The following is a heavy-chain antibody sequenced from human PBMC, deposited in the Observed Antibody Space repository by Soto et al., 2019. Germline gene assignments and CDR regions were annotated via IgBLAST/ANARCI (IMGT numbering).Heavy chain of an antibody. Sequence: APVEASWEASGYTIACYSLHWLRQATGQGLEWMGIINPSGGSTSYAQKFQGRVTMTRDTARSTGYMELSSLRAEDTAVYYCARSLYTICGVVTYVYDGMEVLGKGTTVTVFS. D-gene: IGHD3-3*01. V-gene: IGHV1-46*01. J-gene: IGHJ6*04. CDR1: GYTIACYS. CDR3: ARSLYTICGVVTYVYDGMEV. CDR2: INPSGGST.